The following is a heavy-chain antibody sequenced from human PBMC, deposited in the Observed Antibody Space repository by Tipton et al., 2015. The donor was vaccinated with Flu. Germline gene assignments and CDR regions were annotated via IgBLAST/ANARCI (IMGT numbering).Heavy chain of an antibody. CDR1: GFTFSIYA. D-gene: IGHD2-2*01. J-gene: IGHJ5*02. V-gene: IGHV3-23*01. CDR3: AKRGYCSSPPSSCSGGFDP. CDR2: VAGSGAT. Sequence: SLRLSCATSGFTFSIYAMSWVRQAPGKGLEWVSHVAGSGATYYADSVKGRFTISKDNSKNTLYLQMNSLRVEDTAVYYCAKRGYCSSPPSSCSGGFDPWGQGTLVTASS.